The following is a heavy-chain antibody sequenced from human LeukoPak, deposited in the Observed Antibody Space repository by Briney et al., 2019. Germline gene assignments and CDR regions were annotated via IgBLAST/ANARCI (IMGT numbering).Heavy chain of an antibody. J-gene: IGHJ5*02. CDR2: IYTSGST. CDR1: GDSISSGSYY. D-gene: IGHD2-15*01. Sequence: PSETLSLTCTVSGDSISSGSYYWSRIRQPAGKGLEWIGRIYTSGSTNYNPSLKSRVTISVDTSKNQFSLKLSSVTAADTAVYYCARILAAPYWFDPWGQGTLVTVSS. CDR3: ARILAAPYWFDP. V-gene: IGHV4-61*02.